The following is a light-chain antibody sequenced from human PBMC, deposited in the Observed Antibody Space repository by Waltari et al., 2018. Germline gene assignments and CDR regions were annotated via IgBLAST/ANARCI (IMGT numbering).Light chain of an antibody. CDR2: DVT. Sequence: QSALTQPASVSGSPGPSITISCPGTTSDIGGYNYVSWYQQHPGRAPKLMIYDVTDRPSGISIRFSGSKSGNTASLTISGLRAEDEAYYYCTSYTTTSTLVLFGGGTKLTVL. V-gene: IGLV2-14*03. CDR1: TSDIGGYNY. CDR3: TSYTTTSTLVL. J-gene: IGLJ2*01.